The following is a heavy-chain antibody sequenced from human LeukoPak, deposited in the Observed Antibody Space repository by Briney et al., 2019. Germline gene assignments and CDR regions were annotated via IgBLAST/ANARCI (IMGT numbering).Heavy chain of an antibody. CDR2: IRYDGSNI. J-gene: IGHJ5*02. D-gene: IGHD6-19*01. Sequence: GGSLRLSCAASGFALSSYGMNWVRQAPGTGLEWVAFIRYDGSNIYYADSVQGRFTISRDNSKNTLYLQMNRLRAEDTAVYYCAKDPYSSGPYNWFDPWGQGTLVTVSS. CDR1: GFALSSYG. V-gene: IGHV3-30*02. CDR3: AKDPYSSGPYNWFDP.